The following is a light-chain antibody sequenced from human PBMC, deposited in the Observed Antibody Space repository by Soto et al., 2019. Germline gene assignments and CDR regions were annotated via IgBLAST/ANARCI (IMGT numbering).Light chain of an antibody. V-gene: IGLV8-61*01. CDR2: STN. Sequence: QTVVTQEPLFSVSPGGTVTLPCGLTSGSVSTNYHPSWYQQTPGQAPRTLIHSTNTRSSGVPDRFSGSILGNKAALTITGAQADDQSDYYCVLYMGSGIWMFGGGTKVTVL. CDR1: SGSVSTNYH. J-gene: IGLJ3*02. CDR3: VLYMGSGIWM.